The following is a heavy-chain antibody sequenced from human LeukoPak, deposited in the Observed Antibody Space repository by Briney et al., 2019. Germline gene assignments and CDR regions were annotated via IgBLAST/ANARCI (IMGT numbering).Heavy chain of an antibody. CDR3: AKDGGVAGYFDY. CDR2: ISSSSSYI. V-gene: IGHV3-21*04. Sequence: GGSLRLSCAASGFTFSSYSMNWVRQAPGKGLEWVSSISSSSSYIYYADSVKGRFTISRDNAKNSLYLQMNSLRAEDTALYYCAKDGGVAGYFDYWGQGTLVTVSS. CDR1: GFTFSSYS. J-gene: IGHJ4*02. D-gene: IGHD6-19*01.